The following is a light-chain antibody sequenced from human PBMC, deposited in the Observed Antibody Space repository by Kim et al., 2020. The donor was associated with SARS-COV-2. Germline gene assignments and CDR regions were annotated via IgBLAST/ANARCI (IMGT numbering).Light chain of an antibody. J-gene: IGLJ3*02. CDR1: SSAVGGYIY. Sequence: PGRSVTISCTGTSSAVGGYIYVSWYQHHPGKAPKLMIYDVTKRPSGVPDRFSGSKSGNTASLTISGLQAEDEADYYCCSYAGSYWVFGGGTKLTVL. V-gene: IGLV2-11*01. CDR3: CSYAGSYWV. CDR2: DVT.